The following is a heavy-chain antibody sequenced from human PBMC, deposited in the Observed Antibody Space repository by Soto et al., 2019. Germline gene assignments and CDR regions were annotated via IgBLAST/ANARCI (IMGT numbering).Heavy chain of an antibody. CDR2: IYYSGST. CDR3: ARDLSHAWFRGVFSP. CDR1: GDSISGYY. D-gene: IGHD3-10*01. J-gene: IGHJ5*02. Sequence: VQLQESGPGLVKPSETLSLICTVSGDSISGYYWSWIRQPPGKGLEWIGYIYYSGSTNYNPSLKSRVTISVDTSKNQFSLNLNSVTAADTAVYYCARDLSHAWFRGVFSPWGQGTLVTVSS. V-gene: IGHV4-59*01.